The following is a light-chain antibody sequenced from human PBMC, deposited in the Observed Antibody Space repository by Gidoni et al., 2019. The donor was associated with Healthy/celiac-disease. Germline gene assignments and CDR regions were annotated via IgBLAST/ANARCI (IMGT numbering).Light chain of an antibody. CDR1: QSVSSY. CDR2: DAS. V-gene: IGKV3-11*01. CDR3: QQRSNWPPGYT. J-gene: IGKJ2*01. Sequence: EIVLTQSPATLSLSPGKRATLSCRASQSVSSYLAWYQQKPGQAPRLLIYDASNRATGIPARFSGSGSGTDFTLTISSLEPEDFAVYYCQQRSNWPPGYTFXXXTKLEIK.